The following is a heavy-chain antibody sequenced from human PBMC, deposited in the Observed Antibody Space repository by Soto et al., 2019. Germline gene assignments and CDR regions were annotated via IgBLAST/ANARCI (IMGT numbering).Heavy chain of an antibody. V-gene: IGHV4-39*01. D-gene: IGHD2-21*02. J-gene: IGHJ4*02. CDR2: IYYSGST. CDR3: ARHEPPAYCGGDCYEKPFDY. Sequence: SETLSLTCTVSGGSISSSSYYWGWIRQPPGKGLEWIGSIYYSGSTYYNPSLKSRVTISVDTSKNQFSLKLSSVTAADTAVYYCARHEPPAYCGGDCYEKPFDYWGQGTLATVSS. CDR1: GGSISSSSYY.